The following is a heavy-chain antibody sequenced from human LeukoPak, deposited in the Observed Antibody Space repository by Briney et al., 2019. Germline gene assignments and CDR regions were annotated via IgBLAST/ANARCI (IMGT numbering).Heavy chain of an antibody. J-gene: IGHJ5*02. CDR3: ARDGYCSSTSCYPNWFDP. V-gene: IGHV1-2*02. CDR1: GYTFTDYY. Sequence: ASVKVSCKASGYTFTDYYMHWVRQAPGQGLEWMGWINPNSGGTNYAQKFQGRVTMTRDTSISTAYMELSSLRSDDTAVYYCARDGYCSSTSCYPNWFDPWGQGTLVTVSS. CDR2: INPNSGGT. D-gene: IGHD2-2*03.